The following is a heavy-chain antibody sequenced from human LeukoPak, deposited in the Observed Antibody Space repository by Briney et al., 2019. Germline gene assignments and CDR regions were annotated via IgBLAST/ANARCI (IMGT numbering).Heavy chain of an antibody. D-gene: IGHD6-25*01. J-gene: IGHJ4*02. V-gene: IGHV3-74*01. CDR3: ARLAVDSSDF. Sequence: GGSLRLSCAASGFTFSSYWMHWVRQAPGKGLVWVSRINTDGRSRSYVDSVKGRFTISRDNAKNTLYLQMNSLRAEDTAVYYCARLAVDSSDFWGQGTLVTVSS. CDR2: INTDGRSR. CDR1: GFTFSSYW.